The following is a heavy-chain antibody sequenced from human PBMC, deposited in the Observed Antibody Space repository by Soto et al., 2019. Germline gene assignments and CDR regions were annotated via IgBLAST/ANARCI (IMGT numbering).Heavy chain of an antibody. J-gene: IGHJ4*02. CDR3: ARAGDYYGSGSYYNPKHFDY. CDR1: GGSISSSNW. Sequence: LSLTCAVSGGSISSSNWWSWVRQPPGKGLEWIGEIYHSGSTNYNPSLKSRVTISVDKSKNQFSLKLSSVTAADTAVYYCARAGDYYGSGSYYNPKHFDYWGQGTLVTVSS. D-gene: IGHD3-10*01. V-gene: IGHV4-4*02. CDR2: IYHSGST.